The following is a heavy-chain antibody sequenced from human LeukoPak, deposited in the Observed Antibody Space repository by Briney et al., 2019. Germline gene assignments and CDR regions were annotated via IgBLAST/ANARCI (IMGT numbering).Heavy chain of an antibody. V-gene: IGHV4-38-2*02. CDR2: IYHSGST. J-gene: IGHJ3*02. Sequence: SETLSLTCIVSGYSISSGYYWGWIRPPPGKGLEWIGSIYHSGSTHYNPSLKSRVTESVDTSKNQISLKLNSVTAADTAVYYCARSLAFDIWGQGTTVTVSS. CDR3: ARSLAFDI. CDR1: GYSISSGYY.